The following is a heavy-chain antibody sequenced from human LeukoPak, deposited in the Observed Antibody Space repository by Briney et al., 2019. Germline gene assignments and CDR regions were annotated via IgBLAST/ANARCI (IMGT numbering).Heavy chain of an antibody. CDR3: ARGRTEEIQLAARRRSFGMDV. V-gene: IGHV4-30-2*01. CDR2: IYHSGST. Sequence: KTSETLSLTCAVSGGSISSGGYSWSWIRQPPGKGLEWIGYIYHSGSTNYNPSLKSRVTISVDTSKNQFSLKLSSVTAADTAVYYCARGRTEEIQLAARRRSFGMDVWGQGTTVTVSS. J-gene: IGHJ6*02. D-gene: IGHD6-6*01. CDR1: GGSISSGGYS.